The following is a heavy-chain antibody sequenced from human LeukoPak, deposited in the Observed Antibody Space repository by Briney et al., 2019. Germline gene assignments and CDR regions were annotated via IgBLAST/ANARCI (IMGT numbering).Heavy chain of an antibody. V-gene: IGHV3-23*01. Sequence: GGSLRLSCAASGFTFSSYAMSWVRQAPGKGLEWVSGTSGSGGSTYYAGSVKGRFPISRDNSKNTLYLQMNSLRVEDTAVYYCAKNGGSQCYSHLDSWGQGTLVTVSS. CDR2: TSGSGGST. J-gene: IGHJ4*02. D-gene: IGHD2-15*01. CDR3: AKNGGSQCYSHLDS. CDR1: GFTFSSYA.